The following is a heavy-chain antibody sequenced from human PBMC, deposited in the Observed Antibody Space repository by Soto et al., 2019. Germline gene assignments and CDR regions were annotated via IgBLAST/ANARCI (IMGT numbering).Heavy chain of an antibody. CDR2: ISYDGSNK. CDR3: AKGPAIVLVPAAMNYYYGMDV. CDR1: GFTFSSYG. J-gene: IGHJ6*02. Sequence: QVQLVESGGGVVQPGRSLRLSCAASGFTFSSYGMHWVRQAPGKGLEWVAVISYDGSNKYYAESVKCRFTISRDNSKHTLYLQMNSLSAEDTAVYYCAKGPAIVLVPAAMNYYYGMDVWGQGTTVTGPS. D-gene: IGHD2-2*01. V-gene: IGHV3-30*18.